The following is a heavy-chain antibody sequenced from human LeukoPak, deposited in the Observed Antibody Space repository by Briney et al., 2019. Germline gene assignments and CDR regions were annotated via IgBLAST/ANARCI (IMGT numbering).Heavy chain of an antibody. CDR2: ISSSSSYI. CDR3: ARDGIAVATLDY. CDR1: GFTFSSYS. Sequence: GGSLRLSCAPSGFTFSSYSMNWVRQAPGKGLGWVSSISSSSSYIYYADSVKGRFTISRDNAKNSLYLQMNSLRAEDTAVYYCARDGIAVATLDYWGQGTLVTGSS. D-gene: IGHD6-19*01. V-gene: IGHV3-21*01. J-gene: IGHJ4*02.